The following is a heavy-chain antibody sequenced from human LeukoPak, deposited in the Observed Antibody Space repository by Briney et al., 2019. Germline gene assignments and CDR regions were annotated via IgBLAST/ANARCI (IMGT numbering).Heavy chain of an antibody. Sequence: GRSLRLSCAASGFTFSTYTINWVRQAPGKGLEWVSSITGSITYIFYADSVKGRFTVSRDNAKNSLFLQMNRLRAEDTAVYYCAREAGYCSSTSCEEDYYYFYMDVWGKGTTVTVSS. J-gene: IGHJ6*03. D-gene: IGHD2-2*03. CDR1: GFTFSTYT. V-gene: IGHV3-21*01. CDR2: ITGSITYI. CDR3: AREAGYCSSTSCEEDYYYFYMDV.